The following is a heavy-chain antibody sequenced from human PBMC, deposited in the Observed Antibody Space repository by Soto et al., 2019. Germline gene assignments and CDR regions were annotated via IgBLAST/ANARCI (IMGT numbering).Heavy chain of an antibody. CDR1: GFTFSDYY. CDR3: ARVPSSGWHFDY. V-gene: IGHV3-11*01. J-gene: IGHJ4*02. D-gene: IGHD6-19*01. CDR2: ISSSGSTI. Sequence: LRLCCAASGFTFSDYYMSWIRQAPGKGLEWVSYISSSGSTIYYADSVKGRFTISRDNAKNSLYLQMNSLRAEDTSVYYCARVPSSGWHFDYWGQGTLVTVSS.